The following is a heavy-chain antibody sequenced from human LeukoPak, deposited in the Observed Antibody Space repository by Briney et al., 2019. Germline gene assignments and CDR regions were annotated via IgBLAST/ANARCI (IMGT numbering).Heavy chain of an antibody. Sequence: ASVKVSCKASGYTFTSYGISWVRQAPGQGLEWMGWISAYNGNTNYAQKPQGRDTMTTDTSTSTAYMELRSLRSDDTAVYYCARVPDSSSWYPRYYFDYWGQGTLVTVSS. V-gene: IGHV1-18*01. CDR1: GYTFTSYG. D-gene: IGHD6-13*01. CDR2: ISAYNGNT. CDR3: ARVPDSSSWYPRYYFDY. J-gene: IGHJ4*02.